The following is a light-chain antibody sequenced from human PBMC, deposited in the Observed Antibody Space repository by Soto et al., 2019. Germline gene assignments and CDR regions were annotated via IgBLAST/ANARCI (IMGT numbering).Light chain of an antibody. CDR3: QQYGDRPRT. CDR1: QGISSY. J-gene: IGKJ1*01. V-gene: IGKV1-9*01. CDR2: AAS. Sequence: DIQLTQSRSFLSASVGCRFTISCRASQGISSYLAWYQQKPGKAPKILIYAASSLQSGVPSRFSGSVSGTEFTLTISSLESEDFAVYFCQQYGDRPRTFGQGTKVDIK.